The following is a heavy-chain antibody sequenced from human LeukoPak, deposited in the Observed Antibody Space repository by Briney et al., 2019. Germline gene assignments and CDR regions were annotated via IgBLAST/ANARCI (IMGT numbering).Heavy chain of an antibody. V-gene: IGHV3-74*01. D-gene: IGHD3-10*01. CDR2: INSDGSST. Sequence: PGGSLRLSCAASGFTFDDYGMNWVRQAPGKGLVWVSRINSDGSSTSYADSVKGRFTISRDNAKNTLYLQMNSLRAEDTAVYYCARARDSITMVRGVIDYWGQGTLVTVSS. J-gene: IGHJ4*02. CDR1: GFTFDDYG. CDR3: ARARDSITMVRGVIDY.